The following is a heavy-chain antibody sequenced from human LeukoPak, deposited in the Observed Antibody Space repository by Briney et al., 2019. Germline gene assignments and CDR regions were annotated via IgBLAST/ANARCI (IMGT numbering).Heavy chain of an antibody. CDR1: GLTFSGYS. J-gene: IGHJ4*02. CDR3: AKRRYHSSGYFDY. V-gene: IGHV3-23*01. Sequence: GSLRLSCAASGLTFSGYSMSWVRQAPGKGLEWVSAITGSGSATDYADSVKGRFTISRDNSENTLYLQMNSLRAEDTAVYYCAKRRYHSSGYFDYWGQGTLVTVSS. D-gene: IGHD3-22*01. CDR2: ITGSGSAT.